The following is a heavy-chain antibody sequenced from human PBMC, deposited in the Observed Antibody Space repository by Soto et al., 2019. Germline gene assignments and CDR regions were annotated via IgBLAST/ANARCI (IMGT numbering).Heavy chain of an antibody. CDR1: GGSISSSSYY. CDR3: ASPPAGYSYGYFAFDI. J-gene: IGHJ3*02. D-gene: IGHD5-18*01. V-gene: IGHV4-39*01. Sequence: SGTLSLTCTVPGGSISSSSYYWGWIRQPPGKGLEWIGSIYYSGSTYYNPSLKSRVTISVDTSKNQFSLKLSSVTAADTAVYYCASPPAGYSYGYFAFDIWGQGTMVTVSS. CDR2: IYYSGST.